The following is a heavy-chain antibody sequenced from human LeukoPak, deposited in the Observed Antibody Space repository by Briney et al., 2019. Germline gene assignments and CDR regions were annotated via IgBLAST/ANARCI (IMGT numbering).Heavy chain of an antibody. CDR3: ARRRYCSSTSCYALNWFDP. CDR2: IYTSGST. J-gene: IGHJ5*02. V-gene: IGHV4-61*02. CDR1: GASIISGGYY. D-gene: IGHD2-2*01. Sequence: SETLSLTCTVSGASIISGGYYWSWIRQHPGKGLEWIGRIYTSGSTNYNPSLKSRVTISVDTSKNQFSLKLSSVTAADTAVYYCARRRYCSSTSCYALNWFDPWGQGTLVTVSS.